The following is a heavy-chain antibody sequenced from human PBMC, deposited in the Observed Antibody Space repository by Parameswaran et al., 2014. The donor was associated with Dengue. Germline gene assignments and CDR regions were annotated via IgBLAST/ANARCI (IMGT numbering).Heavy chain of an antibody. Sequence: PGKGLEWIGYIYYSGSTYYNPSLKSRVTISVDTSKNQFSLKLSSVTAADTAVYYCAREGRYGSGSQDAFDIWGQGTMVTVSS. CDR2: IYYSGST. D-gene: IGHD3-10*01. CDR3: AREGRYGSGSQDAFDI. J-gene: IGHJ3*02. V-gene: IGHV4-30-4*01.